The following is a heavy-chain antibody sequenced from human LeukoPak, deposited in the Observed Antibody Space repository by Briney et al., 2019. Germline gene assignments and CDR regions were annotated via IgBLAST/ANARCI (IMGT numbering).Heavy chain of an antibody. CDR1: GGSFSGYY. J-gene: IGHJ4*02. CDR3: ARANYYGSGSYFSHFDY. D-gene: IGHD3-10*01. CDR2: INHSGST. V-gene: IGHV4-34*01. Sequence: SETLSLTCAVYGGSFSGYYWSWIRQPPGKGLELIGEINHSGSTNYNPSLKSRVTISVDTSKNQFSLKLSSVTAADTAVYYCARANYYGSGSYFSHFDYWGQGTLVTVSS.